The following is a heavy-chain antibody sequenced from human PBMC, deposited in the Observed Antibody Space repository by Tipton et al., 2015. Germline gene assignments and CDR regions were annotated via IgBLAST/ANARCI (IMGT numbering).Heavy chain of an antibody. V-gene: IGHV3-48*03. CDR3: ARDGPWDFWSGHSPQNNGMDV. CDR1: GFNFASYD. Sequence: SLRLSCAASGFNFASYDINWVRQAPGRGLEWVAYVSSSGDITYYADSAKARFTISRDNARKSLYLQMNSLRDEDTAVYYCARDGPWDFWSGHSPQNNGMDVWGQGTTVTVSS. D-gene: IGHD3-3*01. J-gene: IGHJ6*02. CDR2: VSSSGDIT.